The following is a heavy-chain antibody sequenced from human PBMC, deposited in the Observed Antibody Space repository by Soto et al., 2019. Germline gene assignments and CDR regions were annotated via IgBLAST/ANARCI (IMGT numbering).Heavy chain of an antibody. Sequence: QITLKESGPTLVKPTQTLTLTCTVSGFSLMTNGVGVGWFRQPPGKALEWLALIYRDDDKRSRPSLNSRVTVTRDNNKNQVVLTMTSMDPVDTATYYCAHTVARGAYWETFNYWGQGTLVTVSS. D-gene: IGHD1-26*01. V-gene: IGHV2-5*02. CDR3: AHTVARGAYWETFNY. CDR1: GFSLMTNGVG. J-gene: IGHJ4*02. CDR2: IYRDDDK.